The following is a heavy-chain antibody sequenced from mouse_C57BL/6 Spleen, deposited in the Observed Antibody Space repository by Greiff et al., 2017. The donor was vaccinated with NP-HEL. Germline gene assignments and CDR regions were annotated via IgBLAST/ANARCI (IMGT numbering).Heavy chain of an antibody. CDR2: IWTGGGT. Sequence: VKVVESGPGLVAPSQSLSITCTVSGFSLTSYAISWVRQPPGKGLEWLGVIWTGGGTNYNSALKSRLSISKDNSKSQVFLKMNSLQTDDTARYYCARYGNYPYYAMDYWGQGTSVTVSS. D-gene: IGHD2-1*01. CDR1: GFSLTSYA. V-gene: IGHV2-9-1*01. CDR3: ARYGNYPYYAMDY. J-gene: IGHJ4*01.